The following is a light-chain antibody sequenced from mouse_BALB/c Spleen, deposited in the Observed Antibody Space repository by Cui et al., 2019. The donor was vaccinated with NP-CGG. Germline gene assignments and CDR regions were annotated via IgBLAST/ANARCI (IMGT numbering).Light chain of an antibody. CDR1: TGAVTTSNY. CDR2: GTK. Sequence: QAVVTQESALTTSPGKTVTLTCRSSTGAVTTSNYANWVQEKPDHLFTGLIGGTKNRAPGVPARFSGSLIGDKAALIITGAQTEDEAIYFCALWYSNHWVFGGGTKLTVL. J-gene: IGLJ1*01. V-gene: IGLV1*01. CDR3: ALWYSNHWV.